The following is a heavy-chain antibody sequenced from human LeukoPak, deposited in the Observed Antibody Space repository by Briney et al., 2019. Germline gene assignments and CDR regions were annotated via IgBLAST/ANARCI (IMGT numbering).Heavy chain of an antibody. J-gene: IGHJ4*02. CDR3: AKAHRQFYYYDSSGYPIDY. CDR1: GFTFSSYA. Sequence: GGSLRLSCAASGFTFSSYAMSWVRQAPGKGLEWVSAISGSGGSTYYADSVKGRFTISRDNSKNTLYLQMNSLRAEDTAVYYCAKAHRQFYYYDSSGYPIDYWGQGTLVTVFS. D-gene: IGHD3-22*01. V-gene: IGHV3-23*01. CDR2: ISGSGGST.